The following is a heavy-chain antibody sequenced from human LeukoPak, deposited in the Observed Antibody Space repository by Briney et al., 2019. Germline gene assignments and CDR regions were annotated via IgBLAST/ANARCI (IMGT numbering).Heavy chain of an antibody. J-gene: IGHJ4*02. Sequence: GASVKVSCKVSGYTLTELSMHWVRQAPGKGLEWMGGFDPEDGETIYAQKFQGRVTMTEDISTDTAYMELSSLRSEDTAVYYCATGIAARTAFDYWGQGTLVTVSS. CDR2: FDPEDGET. CDR1: GYTLTELS. V-gene: IGHV1-24*01. D-gene: IGHD6-6*01. CDR3: ATGIAARTAFDY.